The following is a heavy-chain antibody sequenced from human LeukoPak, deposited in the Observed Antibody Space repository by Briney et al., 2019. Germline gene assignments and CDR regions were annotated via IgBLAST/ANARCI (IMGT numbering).Heavy chain of an antibody. V-gene: IGHV3-33*01. D-gene: IGHD3-22*01. CDR2: IWYDGSNK. CDR1: GFTFSSYG. CDR3: AVVNYYDSSGPPDY. Sequence: GRSLRLSCAASGFTFSSYGMHWVRQAPGKGLEWVAVIWYDGSNKYYADSVKGRFTISRDNSKNTLYLQMNSLRAEDTAVYYCAVVNYYDSSGPPDYWGQGTLVTVSS. J-gene: IGHJ4*02.